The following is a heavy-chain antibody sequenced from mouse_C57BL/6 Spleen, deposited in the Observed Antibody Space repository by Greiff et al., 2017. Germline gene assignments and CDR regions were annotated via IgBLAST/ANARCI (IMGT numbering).Heavy chain of an antibody. CDR1: GYAFSSYW. V-gene: IGHV1-80*01. CDR2: IYPGDGDT. CDR3: ARDDDYGWFAY. J-gene: IGHJ3*01. D-gene: IGHD2-4*01. Sequence: VQLQQSGAELVKPGASVKISCKASGYAFSSYWMNWVKQRPGKGLEWIGQIYPGDGDTNYNGKFKGKATLTADKSSSTASMQLSSLTSEDSAVYFCARDDDYGWFAYWGQGTLVTVSA.